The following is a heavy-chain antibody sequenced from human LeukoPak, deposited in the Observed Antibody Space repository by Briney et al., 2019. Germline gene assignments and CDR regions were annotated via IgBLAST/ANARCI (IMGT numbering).Heavy chain of an antibody. CDR3: ARAVQLWFYDY. CDR2: ISSSSSYT. J-gene: IGHJ4*02. CDR1: GFTFSDYY. V-gene: IGHV3-11*06. D-gene: IGHD5-18*01. Sequence: GGSLRLSCAASGFTFSDYYMSWIRQAPGKGLEWVSYISSSSSYTNYADSVKGRFTISRDNAKNSLYLRMNSLRAEDTAVYYCARAVQLWFYDYWGQGTLVTVSS.